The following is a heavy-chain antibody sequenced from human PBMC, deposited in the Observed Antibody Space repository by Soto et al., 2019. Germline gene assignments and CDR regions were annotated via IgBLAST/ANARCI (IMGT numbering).Heavy chain of an antibody. Sequence: PSETLSLTCTVSGGSISRGGYYWSWIRQHPGKGLEWIGYIYYSGSTYYNPSLKSRVTISVDTSKNQFSLKLSSVTAADTAVYYCARGVIEYDSSGYYPYYFDYWGQGTLVTVSS. D-gene: IGHD3-22*01. CDR1: GGSISRGGYY. CDR2: IYYSGST. J-gene: IGHJ4*02. V-gene: IGHV4-31*03. CDR3: ARGVIEYDSSGYYPYYFDY.